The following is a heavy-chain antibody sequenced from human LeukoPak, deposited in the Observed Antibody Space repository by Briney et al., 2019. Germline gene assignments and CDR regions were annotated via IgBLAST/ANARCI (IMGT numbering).Heavy chain of an antibody. CDR2: ISSSSSYI. D-gene: IGHD5-18*01. CDR3: ARSQDSYYYYYGMDV. J-gene: IGHJ6*02. Sequence: PGGSLRLSCAASGFTFSDYYMSWIRQAPGKGLEWVSSISSSSSYIYYADSVKGRFTISRDNAKNSLYLQMNSLRAEDTAVYYCARSQDSYYYYYGMDVWGQGTTVTVSS. V-gene: IGHV3-11*06. CDR1: GFTFSDYY.